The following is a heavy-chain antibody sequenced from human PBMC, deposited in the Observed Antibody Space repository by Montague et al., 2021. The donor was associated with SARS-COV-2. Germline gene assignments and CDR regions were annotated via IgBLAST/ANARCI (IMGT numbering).Heavy chain of an antibody. CDR1: GFSLSTSGMR. V-gene: IGHV2-70*04. J-gene: IGHJ3*01. CDR3: ARSYYDILTNYSYVFDF. CDR2: IDWDDDK. D-gene: IGHD3-9*01. Sequence: PALVKPTQTLTLTCTLSGFSLSTSGMRASWIRQPPGKALEWLARIDWDDDKFYSTSLKTRLTISKDTSKNQVVLTMTNMDPVDTATYYCARSYYDILTNYSYVFDFGGQGTMVTVSS.